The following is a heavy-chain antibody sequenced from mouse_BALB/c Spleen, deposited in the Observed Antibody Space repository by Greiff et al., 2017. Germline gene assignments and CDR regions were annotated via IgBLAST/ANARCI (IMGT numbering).Heavy chain of an antibody. CDR1: GFYIKDTY. CDR2: IEPANGNT. Sequence: VQLQQSGAELVKPADSVKLSCTASGFYIKDTYMHWVKQRPEQGLEWIGRIEPANGNTKYAPKFQGRTTITADTASHTAYLQHSSLTSEDTVVYYWSGGDGCSAYWGQGTLVTVSA. D-gene: IGHD2-3*01. J-gene: IGHJ3*01. CDR3: SGGDGCSAY. V-gene: IGHV14-3*02.